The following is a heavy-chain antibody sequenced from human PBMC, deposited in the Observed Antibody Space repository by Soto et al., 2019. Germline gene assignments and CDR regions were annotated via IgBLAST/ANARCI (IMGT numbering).Heavy chain of an antibody. V-gene: IGHV3-23*01. CDR2: ISGSGGST. J-gene: IGHJ5*02. CDR1: GFTFSSYA. CDR3: AKDRDQLLECLLWFDP. Sequence: GGSLRLSCAASGFTFSSYAMSWVCQAPGKGLEWVSAISGSGGSTYYADSVKGRFTISRDNSKNTLYLQMNSLRAEDTAVYYCAKDRDQLLECLLWFDPWGQGTLVTVSS. D-gene: IGHD3-3*01.